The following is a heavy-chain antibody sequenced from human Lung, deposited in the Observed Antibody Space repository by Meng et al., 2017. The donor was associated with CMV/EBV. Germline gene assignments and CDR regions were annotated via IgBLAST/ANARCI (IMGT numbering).Heavy chain of an antibody. CDR3: AKGNGMVDS. Sequence: LSCEASGFSLTNYAMQWVRQAPGRGLEWVAIVWFDGSKESYVNSVKGRFTVSRDISKNTVYLQMNSLRAEDTAVYYCAKGNGMVDSWGQGTLVTVSS. D-gene: IGHD1-1*01. J-gene: IGHJ4*02. V-gene: IGHV3-33*03. CDR1: GFSLTNYA. CDR2: VWFDGSKE.